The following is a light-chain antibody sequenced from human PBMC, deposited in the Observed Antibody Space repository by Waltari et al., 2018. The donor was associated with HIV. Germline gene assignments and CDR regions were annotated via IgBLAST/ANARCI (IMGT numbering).Light chain of an antibody. Sequence: QSALTQPRSLSGSPGQSVTISCTGTSSDVRCYNYVSLYQHHPGQAPKLMIYNVNKRPSVVPDRFSGSKSGNTASLTSSGLHADDEADYYCCSYVGSYTLLFGGGTKLTVL. CDR3: CSYVGSYTLL. V-gene: IGLV2-11*01. CDR1: SSDVRCYNY. CDR2: NVN. J-gene: IGLJ2*01.